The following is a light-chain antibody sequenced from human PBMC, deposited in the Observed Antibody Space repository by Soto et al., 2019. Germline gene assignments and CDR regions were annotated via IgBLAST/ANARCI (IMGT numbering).Light chain of an antibody. CDR3: QQYNNWPFT. CDR1: QSVSSSY. CDR2: GAS. V-gene: IGKV3D-15*01. J-gene: IGKJ5*01. Sequence: DIVVTQSPATLSASPGERATLSCRASQSVSSSYLAWYQQKPGQAPRLLIYGASSRATGIPDRFSGSVSGTEFTLTISSLQSEDFAVYYCQQYNNWPFTFGQGTRLEIK.